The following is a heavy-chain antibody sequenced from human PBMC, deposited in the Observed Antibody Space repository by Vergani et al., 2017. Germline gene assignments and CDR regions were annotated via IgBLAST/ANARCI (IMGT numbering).Heavy chain of an antibody. CDR2: INHSGST. Sequence: QVQLQQWGAGLLKPSETLSLTCAVYGGSFSGYYWSWIRQPPGKGLEWIGEINHSGSTNYNPSLKSRVTISVDTSKNQFSLKLSSVTAADTAVYYCARDSRYGMDVWGQGTTVTVSS. V-gene: IGHV4-34*01. CDR1: GGSFSGYY. CDR3: ARDSRYGMDV. J-gene: IGHJ6*02.